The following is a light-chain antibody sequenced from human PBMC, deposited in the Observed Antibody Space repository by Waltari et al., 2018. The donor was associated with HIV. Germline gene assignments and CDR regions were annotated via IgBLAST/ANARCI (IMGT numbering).Light chain of an antibody. J-gene: IGKJ5*01. CDR1: QSLLNSNGFNY. V-gene: IGKV2-28*01. CDR2: LGS. Sequence: DSVMTQSPLSLPVTAGRPATIPCRTSQSLLNSNGFNYLVWYLQKPGQSPHLLIYLGSNRASGVPDRFSGSGSGTDFTLKISRVEAEDVWVYYCMQALQTPLITFGQGTRLEIK. CDR3: MQALQTPLIT.